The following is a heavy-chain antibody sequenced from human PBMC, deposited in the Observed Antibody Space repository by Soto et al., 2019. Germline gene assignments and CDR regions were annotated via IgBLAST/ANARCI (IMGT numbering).Heavy chain of an antibody. Sequence: QVQLVESGGGVVQPGRSLRLSCAASGFTFSSYAMHWVRQAPGKGLEWVAVISYDGSNKYYADSVKGRFTISRDNSKNTLYLQMNSLRAEDTAVYYCANPPWPFKYRGSYLDYWGQGTLVTVSS. CDR2: ISYDGSNK. CDR1: GFTFSSYA. CDR3: ANPPWPFKYRGSYLDY. V-gene: IGHV3-30-3*01. J-gene: IGHJ4*02. D-gene: IGHD1-26*01.